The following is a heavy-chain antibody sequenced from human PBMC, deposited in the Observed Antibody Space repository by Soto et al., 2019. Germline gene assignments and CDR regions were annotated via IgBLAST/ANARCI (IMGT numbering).Heavy chain of an antibody. CDR1: GGSISSGDYY. D-gene: IGHD2-2*02. CDR3: ARTLGYCSSTSCYILDY. Sequence: LSLTCTVSGGSISSGDYYWSWIRQPPGKGLEWIGYIYYSGSTYYNPSLKSRVTISVDTSKNQFSLKLSSVTAADTAVYYCARTLGYCSSTSCYILDYWGQGTLVTVSS. CDR2: IYYSGST. V-gene: IGHV4-30-4*01. J-gene: IGHJ4*02.